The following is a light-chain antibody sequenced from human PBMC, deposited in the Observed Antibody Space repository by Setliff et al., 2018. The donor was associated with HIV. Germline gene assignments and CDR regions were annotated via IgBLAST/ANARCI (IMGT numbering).Light chain of an antibody. CDR1: QSVSSY. CDR2: EAS. Sequence: EIVLTQSPATLSLSPGETATLSCRASQSVSSYLGWYQQKPGQAPRLLIYEASNRATGIPARFSGSGSGTDFTLTISSLEPEDFAVYYCQQRRNCPLTFGGGTKVDIK. CDR3: QQRRNCPLT. V-gene: IGKV3-11*01. J-gene: IGKJ4*01.